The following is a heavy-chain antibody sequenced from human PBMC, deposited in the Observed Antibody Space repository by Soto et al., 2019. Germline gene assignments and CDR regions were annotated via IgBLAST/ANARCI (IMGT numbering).Heavy chain of an antibody. CDR2: INPANGNT. J-gene: IGHJ5*02. CDR3: ARERKPLFRELAGWFDP. Sequence: QVQLVQSGAEVKKPGASVKVSCQASGYTFNTHAIYWVRQAPGQRPEWMGWINPANGNTKYSPKLQDRITITRDTSARGAYMELRSLTSEDTALYFCARERKPLFRELAGWFDPWGQGTLVTVSS. CDR1: GYTFNTHA. V-gene: IGHV1-3*01. D-gene: IGHD1-7*01.